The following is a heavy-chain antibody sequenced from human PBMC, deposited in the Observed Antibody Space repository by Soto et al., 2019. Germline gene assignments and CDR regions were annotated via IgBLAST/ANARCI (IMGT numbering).Heavy chain of an antibody. V-gene: IGHV1-8*01. CDR1: GYTFTSYD. D-gene: IGHD3-3*01. Sequence: ASVKVSCKASGYTFTSYDINWVRQATGQGLEWMGWMNPNSGNTGYAQKFQGRVTMTRNTSISTAYMELSSLRSEDTAVYYCARSEEAPPYYDFWSGPLTPDYYYYYMDVWGKGTTVTVSS. J-gene: IGHJ6*03. CDR3: ARSEEAPPYYDFWSGPLTPDYYYYYMDV. CDR2: MNPNSGNT.